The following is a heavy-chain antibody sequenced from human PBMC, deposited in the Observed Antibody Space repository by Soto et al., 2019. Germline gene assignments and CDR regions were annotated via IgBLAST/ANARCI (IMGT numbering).Heavy chain of an antibody. V-gene: IGHV4-34*01. CDR1: GGSFSGYY. Sequence: SETLSLTCAVYGGSFSGYYWSWIRQPPGKGLEWIGEINHSGSTNYNPSLKSRVTISVDTSKNQFSLKLSSVTAADTAVYYCARAPIHVFDYWGQGTLVTVSS. CDR2: INHSGST. CDR3: ARAPIHVFDY. J-gene: IGHJ4*02.